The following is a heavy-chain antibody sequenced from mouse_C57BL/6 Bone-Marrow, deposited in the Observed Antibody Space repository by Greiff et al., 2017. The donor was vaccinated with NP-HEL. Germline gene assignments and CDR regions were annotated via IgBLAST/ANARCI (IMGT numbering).Heavy chain of an antibody. CDR2: IRSKSNNYAT. Sequence: EVKLVESGGGLVQPKGSLKLSCAASGFSFNTYAMNWVRQAPGKGLEWVARIRSKSNNYATYYADSVKDRFTISRDDSESMLYLQMNNLKTEDTAMYYCVRQGKTGGYYVGFAYWGQGTLVTVSA. D-gene: IGHD2-3*01. V-gene: IGHV10-1*01. CDR1: GFSFNTYA. J-gene: IGHJ3*01. CDR3: VRQGKTGGYYVGFAY.